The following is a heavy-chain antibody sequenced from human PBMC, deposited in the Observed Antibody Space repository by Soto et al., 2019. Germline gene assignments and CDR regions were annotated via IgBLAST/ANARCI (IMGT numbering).Heavy chain of an antibody. CDR2: ISGSGGST. Sequence: EVQLLESGGGLVQPGGSLRLSCAASGFTFSSYAMSWVRQAPGKGLEWVSAISGSGGSTYYADSVKGRFPISRDNSKNTLYLQMNSLRAEDTAVYYWAKDSSGYPGGYFDYWGQGTLVTVSS. CDR1: GFTFSSYA. D-gene: IGHD3-22*01. J-gene: IGHJ4*02. V-gene: IGHV3-23*01. CDR3: AKDSSGYPGGYFDY.